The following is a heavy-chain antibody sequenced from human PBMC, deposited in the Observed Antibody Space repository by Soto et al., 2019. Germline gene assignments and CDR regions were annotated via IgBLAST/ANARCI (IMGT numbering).Heavy chain of an antibody. CDR3: ARDVSHCSGGSCSNWYFDL. CDR1: GFTFSSYW. CDR2: IKQDGSEK. V-gene: IGHV3-7*01. Sequence: EVQLVESGGGLVQPGGSLRLSCAASGFTFSSYWMSWVRQAPGKGLEWVANIKQDGSEKYYVDSVKGRFTISRDNAKNSLYLQMNSLRAEDTAVYYCARDVSHCSGGSCSNWYFDLWGRGTLVTVSS. J-gene: IGHJ2*01. D-gene: IGHD2-15*01.